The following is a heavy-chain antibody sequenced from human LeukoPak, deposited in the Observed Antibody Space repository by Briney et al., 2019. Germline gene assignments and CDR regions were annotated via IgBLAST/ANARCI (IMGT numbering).Heavy chain of an antibody. Sequence: GASVKVSCKASGGTFSSYAISWVRQAPGQGLEWMGGIIPIFGTANYAQKFQGRVTITADKSTSTAYMELSSLRSEDTAVYYCATGGQLAYYYYYYMDVWGKGTTVTVSS. CDR2: IIPIFGTA. V-gene: IGHV1-69*06. CDR3: ATGGQLAYYYYYYMDV. J-gene: IGHJ6*03. D-gene: IGHD6-6*01. CDR1: GGTFSSYA.